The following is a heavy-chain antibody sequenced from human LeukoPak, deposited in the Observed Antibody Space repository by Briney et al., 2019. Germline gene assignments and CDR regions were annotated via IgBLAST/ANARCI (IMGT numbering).Heavy chain of an antibody. D-gene: IGHD6-13*01. CDR1: SGSISSYD. J-gene: IGHJ2*01. V-gene: IGHV4-4*07. CDR2: IYTSGSP. Sequence: SETLSLTCIVSSGSISSYDWSWIRQPAGKGLEWIGRIYTSGSPNYNPSLKSRVTMSVDTSKNQFSLKLSSVTAADMAVYYCARLTSSWYQDWYFDLWGRGTLVTVSS. CDR3: ARLTSSWYQDWYFDL.